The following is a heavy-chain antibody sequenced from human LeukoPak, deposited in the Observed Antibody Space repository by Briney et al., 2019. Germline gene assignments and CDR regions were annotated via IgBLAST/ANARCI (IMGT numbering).Heavy chain of an antibody. J-gene: IGHJ6*04. CDR2: IYHSGSP. V-gene: IGHV4-30-2*01. Sequence: PSETLSLTCAVSGGSISSGGYSWSWIRQPPGKGLEWIGYIYHSGSPYYNPSLKSRVTISVDRSKNQFSLKLSSVTAADTAVYYCARAPYYYGMDVWGKGTTVTVSS. CDR3: ARAPYYYGMDV. CDR1: GGSISSGGYS.